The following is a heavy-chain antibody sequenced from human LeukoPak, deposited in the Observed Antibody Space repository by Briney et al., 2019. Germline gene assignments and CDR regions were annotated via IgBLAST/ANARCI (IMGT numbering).Heavy chain of an antibody. J-gene: IGHJ4*02. CDR1: GFTFSTHW. CDR2: IKQDGSDK. CDR3: ARDLDY. V-gene: IGHV3-7*03. Sequence: GGSLRLSCAASGFTFSTHWMSWVRQAPGKGLEWVANIKQDGSDKYYVDSVKGRFTISRDNAKNSLYLQMSSLRAEDTAVYYCARDLDYWGQGTLVTVSS.